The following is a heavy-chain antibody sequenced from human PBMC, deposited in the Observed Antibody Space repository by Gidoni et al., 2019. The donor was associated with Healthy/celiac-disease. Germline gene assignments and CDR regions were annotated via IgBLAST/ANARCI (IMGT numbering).Heavy chain of an antibody. CDR2: IDPSDSYT. V-gene: IGHV5-10-1*03. Sequence: EVQLVQSGAEVKKPGESLRISCKGSGYSFTSYWISWVHQMPWKGLEWMGRIDPSDSYTNYSPSFQGHVTISADKSISTAYLQWISLKASDTAMYYCARFPNKPALYYFDYWGQGTLVTVSA. D-gene: IGHD2-2*01. CDR3: ARFPNKPALYYFDY. J-gene: IGHJ4*02. CDR1: GYSFTSYW.